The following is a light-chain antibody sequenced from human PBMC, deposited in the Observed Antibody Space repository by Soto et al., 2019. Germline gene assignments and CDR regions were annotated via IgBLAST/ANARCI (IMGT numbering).Light chain of an antibody. Sequence: QSVLTQPASLSGSPGQSITISCTGTSSDVGGYNYVSWYQQHPGKAPKLMIYDVSNRPSGVSNRFSGSKSGNTASLTISGLKAEDEADYYCSSYTSSSTLVVFGGGTKLTVL. CDR1: SSDVGGYNY. CDR3: SSYTSSSTLVV. CDR2: DVS. V-gene: IGLV2-14*01. J-gene: IGLJ2*01.